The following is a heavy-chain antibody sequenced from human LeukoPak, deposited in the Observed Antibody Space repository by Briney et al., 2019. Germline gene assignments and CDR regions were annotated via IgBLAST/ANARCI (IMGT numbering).Heavy chain of an antibody. Sequence: GGSLRLSCAASGFTFSSYGMHWVRQAPGKGLEGVAFIRYDGSNKYYADSVKGRFTISRDNSKNTLYLQMNSLRAEDTAVYYCAKPSYDSSGYYFDAFDIWGQGTMVTVSS. CDR1: GFTFSSYG. D-gene: IGHD3-22*01. V-gene: IGHV3-30*02. J-gene: IGHJ3*02. CDR2: IRYDGSNK. CDR3: AKPSYDSSGYYFDAFDI.